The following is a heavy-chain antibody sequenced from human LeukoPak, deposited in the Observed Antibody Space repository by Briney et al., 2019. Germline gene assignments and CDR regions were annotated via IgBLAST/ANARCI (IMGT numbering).Heavy chain of an antibody. CDR3: ARAAYYYDSSGYNAFDI. Sequence: SVKVSCKASGYTFTGYYMHWVRQAPGQGLEWMGGIIPIFGTANYAQKFQGRVTITADESTSTAYMELSSLRSEDTAVYYCARAAYYYDSSGYNAFDIWGQGTMVTVSS. J-gene: IGHJ3*02. V-gene: IGHV1-69*13. CDR1: GYTFTGYY. CDR2: IIPIFGTA. D-gene: IGHD3-22*01.